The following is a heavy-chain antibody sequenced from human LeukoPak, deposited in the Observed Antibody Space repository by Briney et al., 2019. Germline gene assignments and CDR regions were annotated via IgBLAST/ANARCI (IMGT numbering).Heavy chain of an antibody. CDR1: GFTFSSYW. CDR2: INSDGSST. J-gene: IGHJ4*02. V-gene: IGHV3-74*01. Sequence: GGSLRLSCAASGFTFSSYWMHWVRQAPGKGLVWVSRINSDGSSTSYADSVKGRFTISRDNAKNTLYLQMNSLRAEDTAVYYCARWDCSGGSCYSGFDYWGQGTLVTASS. CDR3: ARWDCSGGSCYSGFDY. D-gene: IGHD2-15*01.